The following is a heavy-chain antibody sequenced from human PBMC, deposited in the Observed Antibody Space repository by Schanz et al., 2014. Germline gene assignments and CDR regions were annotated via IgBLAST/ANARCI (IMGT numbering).Heavy chain of an antibody. CDR1: GFSVSSYA. V-gene: IGHV3-23*01. D-gene: IGHD2-8*01. CDR2: ISGSGGST. J-gene: IGHJ6*03. CDR3: ARVKDCTICRCYRTETEVYYYMDV. Sequence: EVHLLESGGGLVPPGGSLRLSCAASGFSVSSYAMSWVRQTPGKGLEWVSAISGSGGSTYYADSVKGRFTISRDNSKNTLYLQMKSLRADDTAVYYCARVKDCTICRCYRTETEVYYYMDVWGRGTTVTVSS.